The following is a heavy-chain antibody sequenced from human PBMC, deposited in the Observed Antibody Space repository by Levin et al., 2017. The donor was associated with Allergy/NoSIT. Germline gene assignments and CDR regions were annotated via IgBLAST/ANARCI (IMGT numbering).Heavy chain of an antibody. CDR3: ARENIVLPDAFDI. CDR1: GFTFDDYA. V-gene: IGHV3-9*01. CDR2: ISWNSGSI. Sequence: GGSLRLSCAASGFTFDDYAMHWVRQAPGKGLEWVSGISWNSGSIGYADSVKGRFTISRDNAKNSLYLQMNSLRTEDTALYDCARENIVLPDAFDIWGQGTMVIVSS. J-gene: IGHJ3*02. D-gene: IGHD1/OR15-1a*01.